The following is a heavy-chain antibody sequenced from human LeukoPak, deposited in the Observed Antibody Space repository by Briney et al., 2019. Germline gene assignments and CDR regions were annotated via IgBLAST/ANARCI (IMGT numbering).Heavy chain of an antibody. D-gene: IGHD3-22*01. J-gene: IGHJ5*02. Sequence: PGGTLRLSCAASGFTFSSYGMSWVRQAPGKGLEWVSAISGSGGSTYYADSVKGRFTISRDNSKNTLYLQMNSLRAEDTAVYYCAKEGFANYYDSSGYSTLTWFDPWGQGTLVTVSS. CDR2: ISGSGGST. CDR1: GFTFSSYG. CDR3: AKEGFANYYDSSGYSTLTWFDP. V-gene: IGHV3-23*01.